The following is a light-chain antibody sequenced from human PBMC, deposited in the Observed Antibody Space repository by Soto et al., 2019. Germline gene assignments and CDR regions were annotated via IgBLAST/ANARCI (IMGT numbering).Light chain of an antibody. CDR2: DVS. CDR3: SSYTGGSTLVI. Sequence: QSVLTQPASVSGSPGQSITISCTGTSSDVGAYNYVSWYQQHPGKAPKLMIYDVSSRPSGVSNRFSGSKSGITASLTISGLQAEDEADYYCSSYTGGSTLVIFGGGTKLTVL. CDR1: SSDVGAYNY. J-gene: IGLJ2*01. V-gene: IGLV2-14*03.